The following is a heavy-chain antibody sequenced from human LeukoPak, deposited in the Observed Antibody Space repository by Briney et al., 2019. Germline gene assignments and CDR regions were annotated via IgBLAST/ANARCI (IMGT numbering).Heavy chain of an antibody. D-gene: IGHD6-19*01. J-gene: IGHJ4*02. Sequence: GGSLRLSCVASGFTFSGYSINWVRQAPGKGLEWLSYIAWDTITIYYADSVKGRSTISRDNAKNSLYLQMNSLRDEDTAVYYCARGRPLLYSSGWSSDYWGQGALVTVSS. V-gene: IGHV3-48*02. CDR1: GFTFSGYS. CDR3: ARGRPLLYSSGWSSDY. CDR2: IAWDTITI.